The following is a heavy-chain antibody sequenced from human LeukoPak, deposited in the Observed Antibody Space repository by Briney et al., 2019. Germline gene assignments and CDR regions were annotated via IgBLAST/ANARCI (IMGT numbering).Heavy chain of an antibody. CDR3: ARVGLSSYGFKGIDL. V-gene: IGHV4-59*01. Sequence: PSETLSLTCTVSGDSISYSYWSWIRQPPGKGLEWIGYIYYSGSTNYNPSLKSRVTIAVDTSKNQFSLKLSSVTAADTAVYYCARVGLSSYGFKGIDLWGQGSLVTVSS. D-gene: IGHD5-18*01. J-gene: IGHJ5*02. CDR2: IYYSGST. CDR1: GDSISYSY.